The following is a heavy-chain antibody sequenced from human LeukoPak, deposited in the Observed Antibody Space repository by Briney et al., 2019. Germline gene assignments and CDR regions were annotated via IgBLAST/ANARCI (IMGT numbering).Heavy chain of an antibody. CDR1: GYTFTSYH. Sequence: GASVKVSCKASGYTFTSYHVHWVRQAPGQGLEWMGVINPSGGVITYAQNFQGRVNMTGDTSTKTVYMDLRSLRSADTAIYYCARGGYNFWGSYFDSWGQGTLVTVSS. J-gene: IGHJ4*02. CDR2: INPSGGVI. V-gene: IGHV1-46*01. D-gene: IGHD3-16*01. CDR3: ARGGYNFWGSYFDS.